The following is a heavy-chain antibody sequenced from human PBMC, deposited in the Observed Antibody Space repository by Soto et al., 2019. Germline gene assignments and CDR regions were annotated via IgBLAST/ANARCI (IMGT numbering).Heavy chain of an antibody. V-gene: IGHV4-39*01. D-gene: IGHD3-22*01. CDR1: GGSISSSSYY. J-gene: IGHJ4*02. CDR3: AIIAFDYYDSSGYLGY. Sequence: SETLSLTCTVSGGSISSSSYYWGWIRQPPGKGLEWIGSIYYSGSTYYNPSLKSRVTISVYTSKNHFSLKLSSVTAADTAVYYCAIIAFDYYDSSGYLGYWGQGTLVTVSS. CDR2: IYYSGST.